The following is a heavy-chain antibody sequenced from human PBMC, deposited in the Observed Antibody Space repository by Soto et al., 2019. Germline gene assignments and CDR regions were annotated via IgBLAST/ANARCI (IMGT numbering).Heavy chain of an antibody. CDR1: GGSISSYY. CDR2: IYYSGST. Sequence: SETLSLTCTVSGGSISSYYWSWIRQPPGKGLEWIGYIYYSGSTNYNPSLKSRVTISVDTSKNQFSLKLSSVTAADTAVYYCARQCQYCSGGSYDYWGQGTLVTVSS. V-gene: IGHV4-59*08. D-gene: IGHD2-15*01. CDR3: ARQCQYCSGGSYDY. J-gene: IGHJ4*02.